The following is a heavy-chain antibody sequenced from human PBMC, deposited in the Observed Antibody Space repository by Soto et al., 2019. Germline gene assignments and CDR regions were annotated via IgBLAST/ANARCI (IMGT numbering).Heavy chain of an antibody. J-gene: IGHJ6*02. D-gene: IGHD2-2*02. Sequence: QEELVQSGAEVKKPGSSVNVSCKASEGTFSSYSITWVRQAPGQRLEWMGEIIPLLGTANYAQKFQGRVTITGDKSTSTIYMGLSSLRSDDTAVYYCARVPRQMLYGPTRNGMDVWGQGTTLIVSS. V-gene: IGHV1-69*06. CDR2: IIPLLGTA. CDR3: ARVPRQMLYGPTRNGMDV. CDR1: EGTFSSYS.